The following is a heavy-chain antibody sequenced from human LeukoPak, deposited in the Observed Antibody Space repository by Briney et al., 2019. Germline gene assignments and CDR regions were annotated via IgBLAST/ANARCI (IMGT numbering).Heavy chain of an antibody. D-gene: IGHD2-21*02. CDR2: IIPIFGTA. CDR1: GGTFSSYA. V-gene: IGHV1-69*13. J-gene: IGHJ3*02. CDR3: ARGVSGIVVVTPDDAFDI. Sequence: SVKVSCKASGGTFSSYAISWVRQAPGQGLEWMGGIIPIFGTADYAQKFQGRVTITADESTSTAYMELSSLRSEDTAVYYCARGVSGIVVVTPDDAFDIWGQGTMVTVSS.